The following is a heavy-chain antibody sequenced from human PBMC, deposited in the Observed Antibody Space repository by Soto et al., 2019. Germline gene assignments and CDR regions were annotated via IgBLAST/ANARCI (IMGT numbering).Heavy chain of an antibody. D-gene: IGHD5-18*01. CDR1: GGTFSSYA. Sequence: VKVSCKSSGGTFSSYASNWVRPAPGQGRDGVGGIIRIFGKANYAQKFQGRVTITADESTSTAYMELSSLRSEDTAVYYCARIPPVDTAIRPYYGMDVWGQGTTVTVSS. J-gene: IGHJ6*02. V-gene: IGHV1-69*13. CDR2: IIRIFGKA. CDR3: ARIPPVDTAIRPYYGMDV.